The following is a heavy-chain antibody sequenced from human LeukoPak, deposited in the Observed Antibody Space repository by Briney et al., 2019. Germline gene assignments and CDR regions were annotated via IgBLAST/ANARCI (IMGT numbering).Heavy chain of an antibody. D-gene: IGHD1-26*01. Sequence: GGSLRLSCAAFGFTFSSYSMNWVRQAPGKGLEWVSSISSSSSYIYYADSVKGRFTISRDNAKNSLYLQMNSLRAEDTAVYYCAKVSRSGHGDDAFDIWGQGTMVIVSS. J-gene: IGHJ3*02. CDR2: ISSSSSYI. CDR1: GFTFSSYS. CDR3: AKVSRSGHGDDAFDI. V-gene: IGHV3-21*04.